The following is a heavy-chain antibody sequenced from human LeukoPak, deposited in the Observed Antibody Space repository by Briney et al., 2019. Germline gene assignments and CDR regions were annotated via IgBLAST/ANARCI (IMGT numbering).Heavy chain of an antibody. D-gene: IGHD3-9*01. CDR1: GGTFSSYA. Sequence: ASVTVSCKASGGTFSSYAISWVRQAPGQGLEWMGGIIPIFGTANYAQKFQGRVTITADESTSTAYMELSSLRSEDTAVYYCAREGDDILTGYRSEYWGQGTLVTVSS. CDR3: AREGDDILTGYRSEY. J-gene: IGHJ4*02. V-gene: IGHV1-69*01. CDR2: IIPIFGTA.